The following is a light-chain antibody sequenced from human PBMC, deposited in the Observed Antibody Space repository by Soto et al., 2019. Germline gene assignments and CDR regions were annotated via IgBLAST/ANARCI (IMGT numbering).Light chain of an antibody. CDR2: DAS. V-gene: IGKV1-5*01. Sequence: DIQMTQSPSTLSASVGDRVTITCRASQNINRWLAWYQRKPGKAPILLIYDASSLKSGAPSRFSGSGSGTEFTLTISSLQPDDFATYYCQQYSRHWTFGKGTKVDIK. CDR3: QQYSRHWT. CDR1: QNINRW. J-gene: IGKJ1*01.